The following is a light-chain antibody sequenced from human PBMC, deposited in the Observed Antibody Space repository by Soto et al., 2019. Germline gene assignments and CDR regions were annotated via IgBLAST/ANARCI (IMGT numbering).Light chain of an antibody. J-gene: IGKJ3*01. CDR3: QLYTV. CDR1: QSISGW. Sequence: DIQMTQSPSTLSASVGDRVTITCRASQSISGWLAWCQQKPGKAPKLLMYEASSLESGVPSRFGGSGSGTEFTLTISGLQPDDFATYYCQLYTVFGPGTEVDIK. V-gene: IGKV1-5*03. CDR2: EAS.